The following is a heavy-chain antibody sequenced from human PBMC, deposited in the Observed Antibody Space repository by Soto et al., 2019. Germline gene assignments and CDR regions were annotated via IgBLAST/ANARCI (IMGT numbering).Heavy chain of an antibody. D-gene: IGHD3-3*01. CDR3: ARAGYYDFWSGYRDTSYFDY. CDR2: IYYSGST. V-gene: IGHV4-39*07. Sequence: SETLSLTCTVSGGSISSSSYYWGWIRQPPGKGLEWIGSIYYSGSTYYNPSLKSRVTISVDTSKNQFSLKLSSVTAADTAVYYCARAGYYDFWSGYRDTSYFDYWGQGTLVTVS. CDR1: GGSISSSSYY. J-gene: IGHJ4*02.